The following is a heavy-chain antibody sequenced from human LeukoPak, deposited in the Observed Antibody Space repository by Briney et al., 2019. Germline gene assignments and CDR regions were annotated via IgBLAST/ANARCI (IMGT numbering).Heavy chain of an antibody. D-gene: IGHD3-10*01. CDR1: GFTFSSYS. CDR3: ARISYGSGSSADY. Sequence: GGSLRLSCAASGFTFSSYSMNWVRQAPGKGLEWVSSISSSSSYIYYADSVKGRFTISRDNAKNSLYLQMNSLRAEDTAVYYCARISYGSGSSADYWGRGTLVTVSS. J-gene: IGHJ4*02. CDR2: ISSSSSYI. V-gene: IGHV3-21*01.